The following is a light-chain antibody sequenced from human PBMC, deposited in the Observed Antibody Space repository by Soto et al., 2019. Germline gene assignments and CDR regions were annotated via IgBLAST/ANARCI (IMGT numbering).Light chain of an antibody. CDR1: NSNIGTGFD. Sequence: QPVLTQPPSVSGAPGQRVTIACTANNSNIGTGFDVHWYRHSPGAAPKLLIYDNNKRPSGIPDRFSGSKSGTSATLGITGLQTGDEADYYCGTWDSSLSSWVFGGGTKLTVL. V-gene: IGLV1-51*01. CDR3: GTWDSSLSSWV. CDR2: DNN. J-gene: IGLJ3*02.